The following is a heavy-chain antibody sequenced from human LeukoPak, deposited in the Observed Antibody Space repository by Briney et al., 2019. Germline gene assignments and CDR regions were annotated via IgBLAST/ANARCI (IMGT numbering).Heavy chain of an antibody. CDR1: GGSFSGYY. CDR2: INHSGST. J-gene: IGHJ4*02. Sequence: SETLSFTCAVYGGSFSGYYWSWIRQPPGKGLEWIGEINHSGSTNYNPSLKSRVTISVDTSKNQFSLKLSSVTAADTAVYYCARGRRGGAGYWGQGTLVTVSS. CDR3: ARGRRGGAGY. V-gene: IGHV4-34*01. D-gene: IGHD1-14*01.